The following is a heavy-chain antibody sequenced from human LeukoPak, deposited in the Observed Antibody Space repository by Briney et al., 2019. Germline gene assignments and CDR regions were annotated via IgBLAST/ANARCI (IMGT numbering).Heavy chain of an antibody. J-gene: IGHJ6*03. CDR1: GYTFTGYY. CDR2: INPNSGGT. V-gene: IGHV1-2*02. Sequence: ASVKVSCKASGYTFTGYYMHWVRQAPGQGLEWMGWINPNSGGTNYAQKFQGRVTMTEDTSTDTAYMELSSLRSEDTAVYYCATAMVRGVMKVDYYYYYMDVWGKGTTVTISS. CDR3: ATAMVRGVMKVDYYYYYMDV. D-gene: IGHD3-10*01.